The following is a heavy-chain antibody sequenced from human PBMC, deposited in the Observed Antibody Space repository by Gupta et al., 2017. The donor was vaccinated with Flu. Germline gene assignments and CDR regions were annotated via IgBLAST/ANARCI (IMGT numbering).Heavy chain of an antibody. J-gene: IGHJ4*02. Sequence: STSGVGVNWIRQPPGKALEWLALIYWVDDKLYMPSLKSRLTITKDAVKTQVVLKMINTDQMDTATYYWTPTRKHLHMSLSWGPGTLVTVSS. CDR1: STSGVG. V-gene: IGHV2-5*02. CDR3: TPTRKHLHMSLS. D-gene: IGHD1-1*01. CDR2: IYWVDDK.